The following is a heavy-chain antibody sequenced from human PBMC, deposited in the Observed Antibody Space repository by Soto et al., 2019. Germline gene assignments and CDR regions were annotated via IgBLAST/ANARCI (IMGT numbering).Heavy chain of an antibody. CDR3: AREGCSGGSCPYYYYYYGMDV. Sequence: SETLSLTCTVSGGSVSSGSYYWSWIRQPPGKGLEWIGYIYYSGSTNYNPSLKSRVTISVDTSKNQFSLKLSSVTAADTAVYYCAREGCSGGSCPYYYYYYGMDVWGQGTTVTVSS. J-gene: IGHJ6*02. CDR1: GGSVSSGSYY. V-gene: IGHV4-61*01. D-gene: IGHD2-15*01. CDR2: IYYSGST.